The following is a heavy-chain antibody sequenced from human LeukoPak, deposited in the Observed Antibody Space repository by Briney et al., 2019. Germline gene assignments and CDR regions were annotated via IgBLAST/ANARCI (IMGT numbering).Heavy chain of an antibody. CDR3: ASSRELLKLGAFDI. D-gene: IGHD1-26*01. CDR1: GGSFSGYY. CDR2: INHSGST. V-gene: IGHV4-34*01. J-gene: IGHJ3*02. Sequence: SETLSLTCAVYGGSFSGYYWSWIRQPPGKGLEWIGEINHSGSTNYNPSLKSRVTISVDTSKNQFSLKLSSVTAADTAVYYCASSRELLKLGAFDIWGQGTMVTVSS.